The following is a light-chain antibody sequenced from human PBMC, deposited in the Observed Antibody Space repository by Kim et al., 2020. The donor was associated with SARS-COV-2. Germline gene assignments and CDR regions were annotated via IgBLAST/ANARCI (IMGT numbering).Light chain of an antibody. J-gene: IGKJ1*01. CDR1: QSVSSSY. CDR3: QQYGSSPPCT. CDR2: GAS. V-gene: IGKV3-20*01. Sequence: EIVLTQSPGTLSLSPGERATLSCRASQSVSSSYLAWYQQKPGQAPRRLIYGASSRATGIPDRFSGSGSGTDFTLTISRLEPEDFAVYYCQQYGSSPPCTLGQGTKVDIK.